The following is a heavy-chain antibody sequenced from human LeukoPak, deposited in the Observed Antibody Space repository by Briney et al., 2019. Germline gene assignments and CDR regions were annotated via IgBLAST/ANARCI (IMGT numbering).Heavy chain of an antibody. J-gene: IGHJ4*02. V-gene: IGHV4-4*02. Sequence: PSGTLSLTCAVSGGSITTTNWWRWVRQPPGKGLEWIGEVHLSGATNYNPSLESRVSVSIDKSKNHLSLEVTSVTAADTAIYYCTRESGAFSPFGFWGQGTLLTVSS. CDR1: GGSITTTNW. D-gene: IGHD1-26*01. CDR2: VHLSGAT. CDR3: TRESGAFSPFGF.